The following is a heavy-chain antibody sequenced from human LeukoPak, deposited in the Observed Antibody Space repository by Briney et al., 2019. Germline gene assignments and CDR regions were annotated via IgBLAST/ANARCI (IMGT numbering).Heavy chain of an antibody. J-gene: IGHJ4*02. D-gene: IGHD5-18*01. V-gene: IGHV4-59*01. Sequence: SETLSLTCTVSGGSISSYYWSWIRQPLGKGLEWIGYIYYSGSTNYNPSLKSRVTISVDTSKNQFSLKLSSVTAADTAVYYCAGTKTGYSYGYRSDYWGQGTLVTVSS. CDR1: GGSISSYY. CDR2: IYYSGST. CDR3: AGTKTGYSYGYRSDY.